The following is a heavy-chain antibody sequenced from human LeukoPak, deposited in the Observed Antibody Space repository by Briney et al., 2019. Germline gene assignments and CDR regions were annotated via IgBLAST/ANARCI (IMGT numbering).Heavy chain of an antibody. J-gene: IGHJ4*02. D-gene: IGHD4-11*01. V-gene: IGHV4-34*01. CDR1: GGSFSGYY. Sequence: PSETLSLTCAVYGGSFSGYYWSWIRQPPGKGLEWIGEINHSGSTNYNPSLKSRVTISVDTSKDQFSLKLSSVTAADTAVYYCARGSRLPVGYYFDYWGQGTLVTVSS. CDR3: ARGSRLPVGYYFDY. CDR2: INHSGST.